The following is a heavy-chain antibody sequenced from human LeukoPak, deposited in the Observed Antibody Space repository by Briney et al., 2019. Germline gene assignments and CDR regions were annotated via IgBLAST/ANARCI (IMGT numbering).Heavy chain of an antibody. J-gene: IGHJ3*02. Sequence: ASVKISCKAAGYTFTSYGISWVRQPPGQGLEWMGWIIAYNGNTNYAQKLQDRVTMTTDTSTSTAYMELRSLRSDDTAVYYCERVGVAGRTGNAFDIWGQGTMVSVS. CDR2: IIAYNGNT. V-gene: IGHV1-18*01. D-gene: IGHD6-19*01. CDR1: GYTFTSYG. CDR3: ERVGVAGRTGNAFDI.